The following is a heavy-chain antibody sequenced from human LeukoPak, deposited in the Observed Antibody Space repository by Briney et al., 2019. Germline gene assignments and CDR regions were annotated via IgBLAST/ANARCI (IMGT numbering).Heavy chain of an antibody. CDR3: AKDSDLSSSTWFDP. D-gene: IGHD6-6*01. J-gene: IGHJ5*02. Sequence: QPGRSLRLSCAASGFTFSSYGLHWVRQAPGKGLECVAVIWYDGSNKYYADSVKGRFTISRDNSKNTLYLQMNSLRAEDTAVYYCAKDSDLSSSTWFDPWGQGTLVTVSS. CDR1: GFTFSSYG. V-gene: IGHV3-33*06. CDR2: IWYDGSNK.